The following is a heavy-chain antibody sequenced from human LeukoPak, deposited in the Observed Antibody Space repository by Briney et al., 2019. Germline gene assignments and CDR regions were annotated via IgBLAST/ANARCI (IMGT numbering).Heavy chain of an antibody. Sequence: SVKVSCKASGGTFSSYTISWVRQAPGQGLEWMGRIIPILGIANYAQKFQGRVTTTADKSTSTAYMELSSLRSEDTAVYYCARGGSGYSYGYVDYWGQGTLVTVSS. CDR3: ARGGSGYSYGYVDY. CDR2: IIPILGIA. J-gene: IGHJ4*02. D-gene: IGHD5-18*01. V-gene: IGHV1-69*02. CDR1: GGTFSSYT.